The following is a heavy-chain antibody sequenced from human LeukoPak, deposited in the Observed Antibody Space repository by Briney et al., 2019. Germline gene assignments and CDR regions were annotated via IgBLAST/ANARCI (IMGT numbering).Heavy chain of an antibody. CDR3: AKDPGDSRGYYLRGRNY. Sequence: QPGGSLRLSCAASGFTFSSYAMSWVRQAPGKGLEWVSAISGSGGSTYYADSVKGRFTISRDNSKNTLYLQMNSLRAEDTAVYYCAKDPGDSRGYYLRGRNYWGQGTLVTVSS. D-gene: IGHD3-22*01. CDR2: ISGSGGST. CDR1: GFTFSSYA. V-gene: IGHV3-23*01. J-gene: IGHJ4*02.